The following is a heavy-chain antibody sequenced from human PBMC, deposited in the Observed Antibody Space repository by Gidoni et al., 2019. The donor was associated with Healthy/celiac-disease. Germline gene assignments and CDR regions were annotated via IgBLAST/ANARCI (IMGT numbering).Heavy chain of an antibody. CDR2: IYSGGST. V-gene: IGHV3-53*04. CDR1: GFTVSSNY. CDR3: ARDLGGGTHEC. J-gene: IGHJ4*02. D-gene: IGHD3-16*01. Sequence: EVQLVESGGGLVQPGGSLRLSCAASGFTVSSNYMSWVRQAPGKGLEWVSVIYSGGSTYYADSVKGRFTISRHNSKNTRYLQMNSLRAEDTAVYYCARDLGGGTHECWGQGTLVTVSS.